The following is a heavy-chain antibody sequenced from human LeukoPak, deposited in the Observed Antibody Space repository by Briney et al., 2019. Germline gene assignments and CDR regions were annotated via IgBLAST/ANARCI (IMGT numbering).Heavy chain of an antibody. J-gene: IGHJ5*02. D-gene: IGHD4-17*01. CDR1: GYTFTGYH. CDR2: INPNSGGT. Sequence: ASVKVSCKASGYTFTGYHMHWVRQAPGQGLEWMRWINPNSGGTNCAQKFQGRVTMTRDTSISTAYMELSRLRSDDTAVYYCARVYGDYVGWFDPWGQGTLVTVSS. CDR3: ARVYGDYVGWFDP. V-gene: IGHV1-2*02.